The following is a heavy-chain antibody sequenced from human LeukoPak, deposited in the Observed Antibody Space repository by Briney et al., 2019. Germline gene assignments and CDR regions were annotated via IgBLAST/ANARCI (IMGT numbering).Heavy chain of an antibody. Sequence: PSETLSLTCAVSGYSISSGYNWGWIRQPPGKGLEWIGSIYHSGSTYYNPSLKTRVTISVDTSKNQFSLKLSSVTAADTAVYYCARGGYSYGIDHWGQGTLVTVSS. D-gene: IGHD5-18*01. CDR3: ARGGYSYGIDH. CDR1: GYSISSGYN. J-gene: IGHJ4*02. CDR2: IYHSGST. V-gene: IGHV4-38-2*01.